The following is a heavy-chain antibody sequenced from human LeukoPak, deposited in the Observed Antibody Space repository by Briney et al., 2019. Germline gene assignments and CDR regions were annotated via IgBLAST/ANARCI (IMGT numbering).Heavy chain of an antibody. V-gene: IGHV3-21*01. D-gene: IGHD6-19*01. CDR2: ISSSGSYI. Sequence: PGGSLRLSCAASGFTFSSYSMNWVRQAPGKGLEWVSSISSSGSYIYDADSVKGRFTISRDNAQNSLYLQMNSLRAEDTAVYYCARDVTVAGFDYWGQGTLVTVSS. CDR1: GFTFSSYS. CDR3: ARDVTVAGFDY. J-gene: IGHJ4*02.